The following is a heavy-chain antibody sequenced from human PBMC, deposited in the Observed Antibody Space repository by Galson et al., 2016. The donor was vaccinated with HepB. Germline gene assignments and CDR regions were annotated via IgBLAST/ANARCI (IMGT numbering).Heavy chain of an antibody. CDR1: GFTFSNYA. CDR3: AKDRGRGTYYNGRQEDYGMDV. Sequence: SLRLSCAASGFTFSNYAMTWVRQAPGKGLEWISTISNNDDSTYYADSVKGRFTISRDNSKYMLYLQMDSLRADDTAVYYCAKDRGRGTYYNGRQEDYGMDVWGQGTTVTVSS. CDR2: ISNNDDST. D-gene: IGHD3-10*01. J-gene: IGHJ6*02. V-gene: IGHV3-23*01.